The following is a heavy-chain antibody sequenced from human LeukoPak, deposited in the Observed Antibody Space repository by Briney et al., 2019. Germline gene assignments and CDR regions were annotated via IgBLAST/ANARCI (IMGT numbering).Heavy chain of an antibody. Sequence: EASVKVSCKASGGTFSSYAISWVRQAPGQGLEWMGGIIPIFGTANYAQKFQGRVTITADKSTSTAYMELSSLRSEDTAVYYCATSGYFDWLLCVYWGQGTLVTVSS. CDR1: GGTFSSYA. D-gene: IGHD3-9*01. J-gene: IGHJ4*02. CDR2: IIPIFGTA. V-gene: IGHV1-69*06. CDR3: ATSGYFDWLLCVY.